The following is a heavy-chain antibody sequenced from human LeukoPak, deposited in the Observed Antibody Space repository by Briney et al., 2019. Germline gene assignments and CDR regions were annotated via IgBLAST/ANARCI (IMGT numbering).Heavy chain of an antibody. CDR2: ISGSGGST. CDR3: ALGKQCLVNY. J-gene: IGHJ4*02. Sequence: PGGSLRLSCPASGFTFSSYATSCVRQAPGKWLEWVSSISGSGGSTYYADSVKDPFTISRDNTKNTLYLQMNSLRAEDTAVYYCALGKQCLVNYWGQGTLVTVSS. CDR1: GFTFSSYA. D-gene: IGHD6-19*01. V-gene: IGHV3-23*01.